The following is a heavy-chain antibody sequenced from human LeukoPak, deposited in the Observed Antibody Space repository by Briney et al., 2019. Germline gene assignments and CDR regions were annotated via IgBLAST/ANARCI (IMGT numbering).Heavy chain of an antibody. CDR3: ARDLCSGGSCYSFFDY. CDR1: GFTFSSYS. CDR2: ISSSSSYI. J-gene: IGHJ4*02. Sequence: GGSLRLSCAASGFTFSSYSMNWVRQAPGKGLEWVSSISSSSSYIYYADSVKGPFTISRDNAKNSLYLQMNSLRAEDTAVYYCARDLCSGGSCYSFFDYWGQGTLVTVSS. D-gene: IGHD2-15*01. V-gene: IGHV3-21*01.